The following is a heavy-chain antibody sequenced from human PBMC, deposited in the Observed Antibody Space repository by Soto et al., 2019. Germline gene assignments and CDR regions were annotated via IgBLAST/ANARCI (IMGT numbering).Heavy chain of an antibody. J-gene: IGHJ4*02. D-gene: IGHD3-22*01. CDR3: ARDSSGVGYYDSSGYYYWGGFDY. V-gene: IGHV6-1*01. Sequence: SQTLSLTCAISGDSVSSNSAAWNWIRQSPSRGLEWLGRTYYRSKWYNDYAVSVKSRITINPDTSKNQFSLQLNPVTPEDTAVYYCARDSSGVGYYDSSGYYYWGGFDYWGQGTLVTVSS. CDR2: TYYRSKWYN. CDR1: GDSVSSNSAA.